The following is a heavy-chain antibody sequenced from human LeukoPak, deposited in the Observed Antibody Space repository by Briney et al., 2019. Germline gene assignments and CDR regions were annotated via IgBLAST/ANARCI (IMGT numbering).Heavy chain of an antibody. D-gene: IGHD3-10*01. CDR3: ARGYYYGSESYWHTKWFDP. CDR1: GGTFNSHV. J-gene: IGHJ5*02. CDR2: IIPVFGTT. Sequence: SVKVSCKASGGTFNSHVISWLRQAPGQGLEWMGGIIPVFGTTSYAEKFQGRVTITTDESTTTAYMEMSSLTSEDTAVYYCARGYYYGSESYWHTKWFDPWGQGTLVTVSS. V-gene: IGHV1-69*05.